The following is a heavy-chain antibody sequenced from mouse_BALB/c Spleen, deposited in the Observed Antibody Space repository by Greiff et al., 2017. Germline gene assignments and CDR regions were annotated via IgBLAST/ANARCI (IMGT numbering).Heavy chain of an antibody. CDR1: GYTFTSYW. CDR3: ARSYGNYGYYAMDY. CDR2: INPSNGRT. J-gene: IGHJ4*01. V-gene: IGHV1S81*02. D-gene: IGHD2-1*01. Sequence: VQLQQPGAELVKPGASVKLSCKASGYTFTSYWMHWVKQRPGQGLEWIGEINPSNGRTNYNEKFKSKATLTVDKSSSTAYMQLSSLTSEDSAVYYCARSYGNYGYYAMDYWGQGTSVTVSS.